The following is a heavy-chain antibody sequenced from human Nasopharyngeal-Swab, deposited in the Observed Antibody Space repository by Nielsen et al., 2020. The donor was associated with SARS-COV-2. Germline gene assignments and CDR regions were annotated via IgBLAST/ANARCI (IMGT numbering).Heavy chain of an antibody. D-gene: IGHD6-25*01. J-gene: IGHJ4*02. Sequence: SETLSLTCTVSGGSISSSSYYWSWIRQPPGKGLEWIGEINHSGSTNYNPSLKSRVTISVDTSKNQFSLKLSSVTAADTAVYYCARALRGAAAKYYFDYWGQGTLVTVSS. CDR2: INHSGST. CDR3: ARALRGAAAKYYFDY. V-gene: IGHV4-39*07. CDR1: GGSISSSSYY.